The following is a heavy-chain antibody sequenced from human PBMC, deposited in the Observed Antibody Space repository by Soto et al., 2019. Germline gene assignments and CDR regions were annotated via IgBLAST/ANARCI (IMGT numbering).Heavy chain of an antibody. CDR3: AKVGPRITSYGTDV. V-gene: IGHV3-23*01. Sequence: GGSLRLSCAASGFTFSSYAMSWVRQAPGKGLEWVSAISGSGGSTYYAESVKGRFTISRDNSKNTLYLQMNSLRAEDTAVYYCAKVGPRITSYGTDVWGQGTTVTVSS. J-gene: IGHJ6*02. CDR1: GFTFSSYA. D-gene: IGHD3-16*01. CDR2: ISGSGGST.